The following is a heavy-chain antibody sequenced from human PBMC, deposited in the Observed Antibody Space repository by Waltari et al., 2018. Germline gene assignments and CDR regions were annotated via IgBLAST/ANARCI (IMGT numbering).Heavy chain of an antibody. D-gene: IGHD2-2*01. V-gene: IGHV1-3*01. CDR1: GYTFNDYV. CDR3: ARTTHEIEDYAQY. CDR2: INAGTGKT. J-gene: IGHJ1*01. Sequence: QVQLVQSGAEVKKPGASVKVSCEASGYTFNDYVLHWVRQAPGQSLEWMGWINAGTGKTIYSQKFQGRVIITRDTSASTAYVELSSLASEDTAVYYCARTTHEIEDYAQYWGQGTLVTVSS.